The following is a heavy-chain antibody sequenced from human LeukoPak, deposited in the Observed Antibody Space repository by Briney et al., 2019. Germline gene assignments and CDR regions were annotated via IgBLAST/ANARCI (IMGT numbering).Heavy chain of an antibody. CDR1: GFTFSSYE. CDR3: ASDPESSSPYGNY. V-gene: IGHV3-48*03. Sequence: GGSLRLSCAASGFTFSSYEMNWVRQAPGKGLEWVSYISSSGSTIYYADSVKGRFTISRDNAKNSLYPQMNSLRAEDTAVYYCASDPESSSPYGNYWGQGTLVTVSS. CDR2: ISSSGSTI. D-gene: IGHD6-6*01. J-gene: IGHJ4*02.